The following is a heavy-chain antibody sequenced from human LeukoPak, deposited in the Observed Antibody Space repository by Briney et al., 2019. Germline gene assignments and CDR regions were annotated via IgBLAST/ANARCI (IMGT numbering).Heavy chain of an antibody. V-gene: IGHV3-30-3*01. CDR1: GFTFSRYA. J-gene: IGHJ4*02. CDR2: ISYDGSNE. Sequence: GGSLRLSCAASGFTFSRYAMHWVRQAPGKGVEWVAVISYDGSNEYYADSVKGRFTISRDSSENTLYPQMNSLRVEDTAVYYCARVGYYSSGPFSYFDYWGQGTLVTVSS. D-gene: IGHD3-10*01. CDR3: ARVGYYSSGPFSYFDY.